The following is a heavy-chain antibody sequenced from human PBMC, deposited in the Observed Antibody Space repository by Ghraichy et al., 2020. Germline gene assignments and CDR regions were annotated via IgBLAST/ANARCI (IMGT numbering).Heavy chain of an antibody. CDR1: GFTFSSYA. V-gene: IGHV3-23*01. CDR3: AKDGWHCSSTSCDIWQGWFDP. CDR2: ISGSGGST. D-gene: IGHD2-2*01. J-gene: IGHJ5*02. Sequence: LSLTCAASGFTFSSYAMSWVRQAPGKGLEWVSAISGSGGSTYYADSVKGRFTISRDNSKNTLYLQMNSLRAEDTAVYYCAKDGWHCSSTSCDIWQGWFDPWGQGTLVTVSS.